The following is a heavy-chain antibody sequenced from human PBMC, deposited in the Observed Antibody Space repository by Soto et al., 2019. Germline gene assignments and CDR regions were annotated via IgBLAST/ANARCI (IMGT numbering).Heavy chain of an antibody. CDR1: GYSFATSG. D-gene: IGHD3-16*01. Sequence: QVKLVQSGTEGKKPGASIKVSCKASGYSFATSGMSWVRQAPGQGLEWMGWISVYNGNTNYDQNLQGRATTNADTSTITAYLEVRNLRSADTAVYYCARAGQYYVACGYANWGQGNLVTVS. CDR2: ISVYNGNT. V-gene: IGHV1-18*01. J-gene: IGHJ4*02. CDR3: ARAGQYYVACGYAN.